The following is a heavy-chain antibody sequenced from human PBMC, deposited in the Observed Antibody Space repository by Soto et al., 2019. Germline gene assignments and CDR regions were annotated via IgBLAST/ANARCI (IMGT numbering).Heavy chain of an antibody. V-gene: IGHV1-2*02. CDR3: ARVGNIAVAAFDI. Sequence: ASVKVSCKASGYTFTGYYMHWVRQAPGQGLEWMGWINPNSGGTNYAQKFQGRVTMTRDTSISTAYMELSRLRSDDTAVYYCARVGNIAVAAFDIWGQGTMGTVS. J-gene: IGHJ3*02. D-gene: IGHD6-19*01. CDR1: GYTFTGYY. CDR2: INPNSGGT.